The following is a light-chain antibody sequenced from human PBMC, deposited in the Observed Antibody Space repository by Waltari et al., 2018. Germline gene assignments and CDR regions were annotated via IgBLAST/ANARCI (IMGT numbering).Light chain of an antibody. J-gene: IGLJ1*01. CDR3: SSYTTSNAPGV. V-gene: IGLV2-14*01. CDR2: EVS. Sequence: QSALPQPASVPGSPGQSITIPCPGTGSDVGPYNFVSWYRQHPGKAPHLIIYEVSERPPGISDRFSGSKSDNTASLTISGLQADDEAVYYCSSYTTSNAPGVFGTGTKVTVL. CDR1: GSDVGPYNF.